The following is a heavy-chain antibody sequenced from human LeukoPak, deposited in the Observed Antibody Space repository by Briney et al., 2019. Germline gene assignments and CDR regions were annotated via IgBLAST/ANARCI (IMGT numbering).Heavy chain of an antibody. J-gene: IGHJ6*02. CDR2: MNPNSGNT. CDR3: ARGSSIAAAGSDYYYGMDV. D-gene: IGHD6-13*01. V-gene: IGHV1-8*01. Sequence: ASVKVSCKASGYTFTSYDINWVRQATGQGLEWMGWMNPNSGNTGYAQKFQGRVTMTRNTSISTAYMELSSLRSEDTAVYYCARGSSIAAAGSDYYYGMDVWGQGTTVTVS. CDR1: GYTFTSYD.